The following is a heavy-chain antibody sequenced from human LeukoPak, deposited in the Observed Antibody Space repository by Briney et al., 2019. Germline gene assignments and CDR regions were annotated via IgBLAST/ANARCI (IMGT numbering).Heavy chain of an antibody. V-gene: IGHV4-34*01. J-gene: IGHJ4*02. CDR3: ARDHTWAVAAGGIDY. CDR1: GGSFSGYY. D-gene: IGHD6-19*01. Sequence: SETLSLTCAVYGGSFSGYYWSWIRQPPGKGLEWIGEINHSGSTNYNPSLKSRVTISVDTSKNQFSLKLSSVTAADTAVYYCARDHTWAVAAGGIDYWGQGTLVTVSS. CDR2: INHSGST.